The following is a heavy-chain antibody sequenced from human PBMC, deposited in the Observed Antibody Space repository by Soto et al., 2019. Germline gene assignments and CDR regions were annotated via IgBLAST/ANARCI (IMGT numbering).Heavy chain of an antibody. D-gene: IGHD2-8*01. CDR2: ISAYNGNT. CDR1: GYTFTSYG. V-gene: IGHV1-18*01. Sequence: QAQLVQSGPEVKEPGASVKVSCKASGYTFTSYGISWVRQAPGQGPEWMGWISAYNGNTNYAQKFQGRVSMTTDISTTTVYMELRSLRSDDTPVYYCARVVLIAHANWFDPWGQGTLVTVSS. CDR3: ARVVLIAHANWFDP. J-gene: IGHJ5*02.